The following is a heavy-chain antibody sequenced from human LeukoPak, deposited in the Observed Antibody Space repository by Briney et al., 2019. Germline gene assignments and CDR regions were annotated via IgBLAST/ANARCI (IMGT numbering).Heavy chain of an antibody. CDR1: GFNFNTYA. CDR3: AKTTAVIITPSFFYFDY. V-gene: IGHV3-23*01. D-gene: IGHD3-22*01. J-gene: IGHJ4*02. CDR2: LSGSGATT. Sequence: GGSLRLSCAASGFNFNTYAMSWVRQAPGKGLEWVSVLSGSGATTYYADSVKGRFTISRDNSKNTLYLQMNSLRAEDTAVYYCAKTTAVIITPSFFYFDYWGQGTLVTVSS.